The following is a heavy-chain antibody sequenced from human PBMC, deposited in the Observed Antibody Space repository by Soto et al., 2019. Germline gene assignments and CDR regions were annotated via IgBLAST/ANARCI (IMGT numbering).Heavy chain of an antibody. Sequence: QVQLVQSGAEVKKPGASVKVSCKASGYTFTSSGISWVRQAPGQGPEWTGWISAHTGSSEYAQRFQGRVTMTTDRSTSTAYMELRSLRSDDTAVYYCARAFFYQGSDSRGYSFDAFDFWGPGTLVTVSS. D-gene: IGHD3-22*01. CDR3: ARAFFYQGSDSRGYSFDAFDF. V-gene: IGHV1-18*01. J-gene: IGHJ3*01. CDR1: GYTFTSSG. CDR2: ISAHTGSS.